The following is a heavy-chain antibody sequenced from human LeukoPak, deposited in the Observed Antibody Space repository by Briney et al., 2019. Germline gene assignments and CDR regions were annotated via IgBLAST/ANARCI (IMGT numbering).Heavy chain of an antibody. CDR1: GDSVSSNNAA. J-gene: IGHJ4*02. D-gene: IGHD5-18*01. Sequence: SQTLSLTCAISGDSVSSNNAAWNWIRQSPSRGLEWLGRTYYRSKWYNYYAVSVKSRITINPDTSENHFSLQLNSVPPEDTAVYYCARGYGYYFDYWGQGTLVTVSS. CDR2: TYYRSKWYN. CDR3: ARGYGYYFDY. V-gene: IGHV6-1*01.